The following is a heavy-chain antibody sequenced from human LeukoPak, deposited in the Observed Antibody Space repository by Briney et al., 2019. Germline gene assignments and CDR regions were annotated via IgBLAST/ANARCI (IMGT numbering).Heavy chain of an antibody. J-gene: IGHJ3*02. Sequence: PGGSLRLSCAASGFTFDDYAMHWVRQAPGKGLEWVSGISWNSGGIGYADSVKGRFTISRDNAKNSLYLQMNSLRAEDMALYYCARGGYSYGLGIWGQGTMVTVSS. CDR2: ISWNSGGI. V-gene: IGHV3-9*03. D-gene: IGHD5-18*01. CDR1: GFTFDDYA. CDR3: ARGGYSYGLGI.